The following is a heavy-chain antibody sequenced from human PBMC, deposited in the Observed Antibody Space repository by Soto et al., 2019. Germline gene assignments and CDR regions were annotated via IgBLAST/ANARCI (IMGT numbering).Heavy chain of an antibody. V-gene: IGHV3-23*01. D-gene: IGHD4-17*01. CDR1: GFTFSGYA. Sequence: EVQLLESGGDLVQPGRSLRLSCAASGFTFSGYAMSWVRQAPGKGLAWVSVINGGGNSAYYADYLKGRFTISRDNSKNTLYLQMSSLRGEDTAVYYCAKNRRRVTTSWHFDYWGQGTLVTVSS. J-gene: IGHJ4*02. CDR2: INGGGNSA. CDR3: AKNRRRVTTSWHFDY.